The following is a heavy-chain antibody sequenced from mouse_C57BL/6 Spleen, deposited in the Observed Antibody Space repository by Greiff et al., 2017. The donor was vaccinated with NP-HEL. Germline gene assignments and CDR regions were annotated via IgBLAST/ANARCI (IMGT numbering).Heavy chain of an antibody. CDR3: ARECDDYDVWFAY. Sequence: VQLQQSGPGLVKPSQSLSLTCSVTGYSITSGYYWNWIRQFPGNKLEWMGYISYDGSNNYNPSLKNRISITRDKSKNQFFLKLNSVTTEDTATYYCARECDDYDVWFAYWGQGTLVTVSA. V-gene: IGHV3-6*01. CDR2: ISYDGSN. J-gene: IGHJ3*01. D-gene: IGHD2-4*01. CDR1: GYSITSGYY.